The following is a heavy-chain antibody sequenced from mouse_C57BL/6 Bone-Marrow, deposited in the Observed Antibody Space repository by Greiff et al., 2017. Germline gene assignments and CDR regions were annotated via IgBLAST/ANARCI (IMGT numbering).Heavy chain of an antibody. V-gene: IGHV5-17*01. Sequence: EVQRVESGGGLVKPGGSLKLSCAASGFTFSDYGMHWVRQAPEKGLEWVAYISSGSSTIYYADTVKGRFTISRDNAKNTLFLQMTSLRSEDTAMYYCARGIYYGSSYEYAMDYWGQGTSVTVSS. CDR2: ISSGSSTI. CDR3: ARGIYYGSSYEYAMDY. CDR1: GFTFSDYG. D-gene: IGHD1-1*01. J-gene: IGHJ4*01.